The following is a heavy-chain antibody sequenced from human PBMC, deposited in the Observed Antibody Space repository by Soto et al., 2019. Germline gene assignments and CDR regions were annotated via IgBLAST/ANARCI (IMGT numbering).Heavy chain of an antibody. D-gene: IGHD3-9*01. CDR3: AHRGTVLLRYPDWSSNPLDAFDI. CDR2: IYWNDDK. J-gene: IGHJ3*02. CDR1: LFSLITSGVG. Sequence: XGPTRLNSTQTLTLTCTFSLFSLITSGVGVGWIRQPPGKALEWRALIYWNDDKRYSPSLKSRLTITKDTSKNQVVLTMTNMDPVDTATYYCAHRGTVLLRYPDWSSNPLDAFDICGQRTMVTVSS. V-gene: IGHV2-5*01.